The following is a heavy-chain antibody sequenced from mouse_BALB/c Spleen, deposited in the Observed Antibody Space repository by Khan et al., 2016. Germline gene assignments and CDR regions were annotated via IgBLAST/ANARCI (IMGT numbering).Heavy chain of an antibody. V-gene: IGHV9-1*02. Sequence: QIQLVQSGPELKKPGETVKISCKVSGYTFTNYGMNWVKQAPGKGLKWMGWINTYTGEPTYADDFKGRFVFALETSAGTTYMQINNLKTENMATYFCARFQSANYWGQGTTLTVSS. D-gene: IGHD6-1*01. CDR1: GYTFTNYG. CDR2: INTYTGEP. J-gene: IGHJ2*01. CDR3: ARFQSANY.